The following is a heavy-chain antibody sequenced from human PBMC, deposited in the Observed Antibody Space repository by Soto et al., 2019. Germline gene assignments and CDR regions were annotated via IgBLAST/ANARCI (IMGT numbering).Heavy chain of an antibody. D-gene: IGHD3-3*01. CDR3: ARHTYYDFWSGYYFSYYFDY. V-gene: IGHV4-59*08. CDR1: GGSISSYY. Sequence: QVQLQESGPGLVKPSETLSLTCTVSGGSISSYYWSWIRQPPGKGLEWIGYIYYSGSTNYNPSLKSGVTISVDTSKNQFSLKLSSVTAADTAVYYCARHTYYDFWSGYYFSYYFDYWGQGTLVPVSS. J-gene: IGHJ4*02. CDR2: IYYSGST.